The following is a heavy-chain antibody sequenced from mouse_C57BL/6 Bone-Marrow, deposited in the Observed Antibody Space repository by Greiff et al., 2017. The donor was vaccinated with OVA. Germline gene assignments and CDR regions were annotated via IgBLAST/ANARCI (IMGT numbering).Heavy chain of an antibody. V-gene: IGHV1-59*01. CDR1: GYTFTSYW. D-gene: IGHD2-3*01. CDR3: ARDYDGYYEFAY. J-gene: IGHJ3*01. CDR2: IDPSDSYT. Sequence: VQLQQPGAELVRPGTSVKLSCKASGYTFTSYWMHWVKQRPGQGLEWIGVIDPSDSYTNYNQKFKGKATLTVDTSSSTAYMQLSSLTSEDSAVYYCARDYDGYYEFAYWGRGTLVTVSA.